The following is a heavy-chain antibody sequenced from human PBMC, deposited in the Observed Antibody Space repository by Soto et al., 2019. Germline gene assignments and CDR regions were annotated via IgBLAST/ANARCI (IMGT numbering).Heavy chain of an antibody. J-gene: IGHJ5*02. CDR1: GFTFSSYS. Sequence: EVQLVESGGGLVQPGGSLRLSCAASGFTFSSYSMNWVRQAPGKGLEWVSYISSSSSTIYYADFVKGRFTISRDNAKNSLYLQMNSLRAEDTAVYYCARDPEDIVGPWGQGTLVTVSS. D-gene: IGHD2-15*01. CDR3: ARDPEDIVGP. V-gene: IGHV3-48*01. CDR2: ISSSSSTI.